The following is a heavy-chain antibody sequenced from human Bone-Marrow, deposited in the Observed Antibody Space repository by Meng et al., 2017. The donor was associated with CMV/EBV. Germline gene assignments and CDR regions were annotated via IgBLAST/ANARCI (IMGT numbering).Heavy chain of an antibody. CDR1: GYTFTGYY. Sequence: ASVKDSCKASGYTFTGYYRHWVRQAPGQGLEWMGWINPNSGGTNYAQKFQGRVTMTRDTSISTAYMELSRLRSDDTAVYYCASGPVQLVSMTFDYWGQGTLVTVSS. J-gene: IGHJ4*02. CDR3: ASGPVQLVSMTFDY. D-gene: IGHD6-6*01. CDR2: INPNSGGT. V-gene: IGHV1-2*02.